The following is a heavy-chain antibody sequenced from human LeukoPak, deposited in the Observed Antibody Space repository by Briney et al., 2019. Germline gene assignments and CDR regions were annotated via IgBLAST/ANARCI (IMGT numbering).Heavy chain of an antibody. V-gene: IGHV4-39*01. D-gene: IGHD3-10*01. CDR2: IYYSGAA. CDR3: ARQIEGFYYGSGSPDY. CDR1: GASISSDNSY. J-gene: IGHJ4*02. Sequence: SETLSLTCTVSGASISSDNSYWAWIRQPPGKGLEWIGNIYYSGAAYYKPSLKSRATISVDTSKNQFSLKLRSVTAADTALYYCARQIEGFYYGSGSPDYWGQGTLVTVSS.